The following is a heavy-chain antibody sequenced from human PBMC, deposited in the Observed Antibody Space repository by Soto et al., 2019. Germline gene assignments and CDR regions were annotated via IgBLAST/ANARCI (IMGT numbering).Heavy chain of an antibody. CDR1: GGSISSSNW. Sequence: QVQLQESGPGLVKPSGTLSLTCAVSGGSISSSNWWSWVRQPPGKGLEWIGEIYHSGSTNYNPSLKSRVTISVDKSKNQFSLKLSSVTAADTAVYYCARFLREPSVSLIGPVSGTFDYWGQGTLVTVSS. CDR2: IYHSGST. J-gene: IGHJ4*02. V-gene: IGHV4-4*02. CDR3: ARFLREPSVSLIGPVSGTFDY. D-gene: IGHD6-19*01.